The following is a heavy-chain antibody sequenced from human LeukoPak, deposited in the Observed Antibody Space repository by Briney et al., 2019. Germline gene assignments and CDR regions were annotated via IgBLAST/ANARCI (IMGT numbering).Heavy chain of an antibody. D-gene: IGHD3-10*01. CDR1: GYSFTAFY. J-gene: IGHJ4*02. V-gene: IGHV1-2*02. CDR2: IHPRSGET. CDR3: ARDGEYGTGSYYRGCFDY. Sequence: VASVKVSCKASGYSFTAFYIHWVRQAPGQGLEWMGWIHPRSGETNYAYKFRGRATMTRDTSISTTYMDLGSLRSDDTAVYYCARDGEYGTGSYYRGCFDYWGQGTLVTVSS.